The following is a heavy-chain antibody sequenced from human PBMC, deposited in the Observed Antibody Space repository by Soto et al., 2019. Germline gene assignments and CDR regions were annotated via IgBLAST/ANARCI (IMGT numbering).Heavy chain of an antibody. V-gene: IGHV1-3*01. J-gene: IGHJ6*02. Sequence: ASVKVSCKASGYTFTSYAMHWVRQAPGQRLEWMGWINAGNGNTKYSQKFQGRVTITRDTSASTAYMELSSLRSEDTAVYYCAKGYCSGGSCNGKYYYYYYGMDVWGQGTTVTV. CDR2: INAGNGNT. CDR3: AKGYCSGGSCNGKYYYYYYGMDV. CDR1: GYTFTSYA. D-gene: IGHD2-15*01.